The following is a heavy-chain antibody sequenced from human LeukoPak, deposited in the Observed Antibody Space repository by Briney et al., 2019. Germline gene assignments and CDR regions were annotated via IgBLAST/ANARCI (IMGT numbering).Heavy chain of an antibody. Sequence: SVKDSRKASGGTFSSYAISWVRQAPGQGLEWMGGIIPILGTTNYAQKVQGRVTITADESTSTAYMELSSLRSEDTAVYFCARSHYSSYWDDGPHYYYFYMDVWGKGTTVTVSS. CDR2: IIPILGTT. J-gene: IGHJ6*03. V-gene: IGHV1-69*13. CDR3: ARSHYSSYWDDGPHYYYFYMDV. CDR1: GGTFSSYA. D-gene: IGHD6-6*01.